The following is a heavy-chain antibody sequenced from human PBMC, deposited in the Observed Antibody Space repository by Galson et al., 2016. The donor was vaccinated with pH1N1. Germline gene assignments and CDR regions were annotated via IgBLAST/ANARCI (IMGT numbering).Heavy chain of an antibody. D-gene: IGHD2-2*01. Sequence: SLRLSCAASGFSVGNNYMSWVRQAPGKGLEGVSVIYSGGSTQYADSVTGRFTISRDKSSNTLYLQMNSLSAEDTAVYYWASHPSVGQWGQGTLVAVSP. CDR1: GFSVGNNY. CDR2: IYSGGST. V-gene: IGHV3-53*01. CDR3: ASHPSVGQ. J-gene: IGHJ4*02.